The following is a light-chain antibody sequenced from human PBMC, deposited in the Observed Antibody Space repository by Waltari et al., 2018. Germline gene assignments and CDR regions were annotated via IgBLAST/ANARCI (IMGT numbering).Light chain of an antibody. CDR2: RNN. CDR3: AAWDDSLRV. V-gene: IGLV1-47*01. J-gene: IGLJ1*01. CDR1: SSNLGRNY. Sequence: QSVLTQPPSASGTPGQRVTISCSGSSSNLGRNYVYWYQPLPETAPKLLIYRNNQRPPGVPDRFAGSKSGTSASLAISGLLSEDEADYYCAAWDDSLRVFGTGTKVTVL.